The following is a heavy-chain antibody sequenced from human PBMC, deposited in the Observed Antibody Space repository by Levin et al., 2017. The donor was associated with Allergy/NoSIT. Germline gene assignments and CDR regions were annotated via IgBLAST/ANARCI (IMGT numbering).Heavy chain of an antibody. CDR3: ARGQPYSSSSHYYYGMDV. J-gene: IGHJ6*02. Sequence: ASVKVSCKASGYTFTSYDINWVRQATGQGLEWMGWMNPNSGNTGYAQKFQGRVTMTRNTSISTAYMELSSLRSEDTAVYYCARGQPYSSSSHYYYGMDVWGQGTTVTVSS. V-gene: IGHV1-8*01. CDR1: GYTFTSYD. D-gene: IGHD6-6*01. CDR2: MNPNSGNT.